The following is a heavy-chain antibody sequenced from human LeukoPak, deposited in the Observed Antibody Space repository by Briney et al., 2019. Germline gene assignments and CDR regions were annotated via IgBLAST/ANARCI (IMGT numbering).Heavy chain of an antibody. CDR1: GFTFSSYG. Sequence: GGSLRLSCAASGFTFSSYGMHWVRQAPGKGLEWVAVIWYGGSNKYYADSVKGRFTISRDNSKNTVYLQMNSLRVEDAAVYYCAKERDLVAVTYYFDYWGQGTLVTVSS. CDR2: IWYGGSNK. J-gene: IGHJ4*02. V-gene: IGHV3-30*02. CDR3: AKERDLVAVTYYFDY. D-gene: IGHD2-15*01.